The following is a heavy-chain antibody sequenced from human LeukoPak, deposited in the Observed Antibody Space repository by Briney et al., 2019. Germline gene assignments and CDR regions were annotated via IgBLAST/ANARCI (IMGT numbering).Heavy chain of an antibody. Sequence: GGSLRLSCAASGFTVSNNYMSWVRQAPGKGLEWVSVISGSDGSGTSTYYADSVRGRFTISRDNSKNTLYLQMNSLRVEDTAVYYCAKEGCTFTTCYINYWGQGTLVTVSS. CDR2: ISGSDGSGTST. D-gene: IGHD2-2*02. CDR1: GFTVSNNY. CDR3: AKEGCTFTTCYINY. V-gene: IGHV3-23*01. J-gene: IGHJ4*02.